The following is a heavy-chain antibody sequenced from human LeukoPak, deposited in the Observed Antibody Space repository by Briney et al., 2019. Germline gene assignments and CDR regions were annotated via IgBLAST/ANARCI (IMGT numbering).Heavy chain of an antibody. CDR1: GGSISSGDYY. CDR3: ARDDKGGWFDP. CDR2: IYYSGST. D-gene: IGHD3-16*01. Sequence: SETLSLTCTVSGGSISSGDYYWSWIRQPPGKGLEWIGYIYYSGSTYYNPSLKSRVTISVDTSKNQFSLKLSSLTAADTAVYYCARDDKGGWFDPWGQGTLVTVSS. J-gene: IGHJ5*02. V-gene: IGHV4-30-4*01.